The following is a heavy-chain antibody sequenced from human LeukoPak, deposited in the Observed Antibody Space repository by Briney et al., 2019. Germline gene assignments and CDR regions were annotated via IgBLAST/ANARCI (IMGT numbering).Heavy chain of an antibody. D-gene: IGHD2-21*02. CDR3: ARGPGLVTAPLDD. CDR2: IVPIFGTA. Sequence: SVTVSCRASGGTFSNSDIAWVRQAPGQGLEWMGNIVPIFGTANYAQKFQGRVTITADESTDTAYMELNSLTFEDTAFYYSARGPGLVTAPLDDWGQGTLVTVSS. J-gene: IGHJ4*02. V-gene: IGHV1-69*13. CDR1: GGTFSNSD.